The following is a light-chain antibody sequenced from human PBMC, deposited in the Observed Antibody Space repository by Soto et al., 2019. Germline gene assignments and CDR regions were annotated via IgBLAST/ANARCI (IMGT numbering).Light chain of an antibody. J-gene: IGKJ2*01. CDR3: QHSYSTPYT. Sequence: DIQMTQSTFSLSVSVGDRVTITCRASQRIGSILNWYQQKPGRAPKLLIYASSNLQSGVPSRFSGSGSGTDFTLTSSSLQPEDFATYYCQHSYSTPYTVGQGTKVEIK. V-gene: IGKV1-39*01. CDR1: QRIGSI. CDR2: ASS.